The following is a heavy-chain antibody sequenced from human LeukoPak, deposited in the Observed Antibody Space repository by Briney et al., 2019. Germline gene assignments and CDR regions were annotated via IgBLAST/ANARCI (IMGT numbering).Heavy chain of an antibody. CDR3: ARVTGDRRYYYMDV. CDR1: GYTFTGYY. V-gene: IGHV1-2*06. Sequence: ASVKVSCKASGYTFTGYYIHWVRQAPGQGREWMGRINPNSGGTNYAQKFQGRVTMTRDTSISTAYMELSRLRSDDTAVYYCARVTGDRRYYYMDVWGKGTTVTVSS. D-gene: IGHD7-27*01. J-gene: IGHJ6*03. CDR2: INPNSGGT.